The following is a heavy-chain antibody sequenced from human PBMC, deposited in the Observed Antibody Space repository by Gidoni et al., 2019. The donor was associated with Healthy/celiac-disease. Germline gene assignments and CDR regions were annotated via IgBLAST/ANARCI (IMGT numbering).Heavy chain of an antibody. CDR1: GCTISSGSYY. CDR2: IYTSGST. V-gene: IGHV4-61*02. J-gene: IGHJ4*02. Sequence: QVQRQESGPGLVKPSQTLSRTGTVSGCTISSGSYYWSWIRQPAGKGLEWIGRIYTSGSTTYNPSLKSRVTISVDTSKNQFSLKLSSVTAADTAVYYCARMYYGGGFDYWGQGTLVTVSS. CDR3: ARMYYGGGFDY. D-gene: IGHD4-17*01.